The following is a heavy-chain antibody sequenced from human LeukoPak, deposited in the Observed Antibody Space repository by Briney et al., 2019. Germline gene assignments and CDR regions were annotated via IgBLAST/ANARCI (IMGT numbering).Heavy chain of an antibody. J-gene: IGHJ4*02. D-gene: IGHD6-13*01. CDR2: IYTSGST. CDR3: ARAGDSTSPLDY. CDR1: GGSFSSYY. V-gene: IGHV4-4*07. Sequence: SETLSLTCTVSGGSFSSYYWNWIRQPAGKGLEWIGRIYTSGSTNYNPSLKSRVTMSVDTSKNQFSLKLNSVTAADTAVYYCARAGDSTSPLDYWGQGALVTVSS.